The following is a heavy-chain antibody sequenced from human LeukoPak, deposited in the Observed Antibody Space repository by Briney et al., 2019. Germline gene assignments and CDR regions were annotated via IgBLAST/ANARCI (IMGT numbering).Heavy chain of an antibody. CDR3: TREDHSNYNY. D-gene: IGHD4-11*01. J-gene: IGHJ4*02. V-gene: IGHV3-9*01. Sequence: PGGCLRLSCAASGFTFDDYAMHWVRQAPGKGLEWVSGISWNSGSIGYADSVKGRFTISRDNAKNSLYLQMNSLRAEDTAVYYCTREDHSNYNYWGQGTLVTVSS. CDR2: ISWNSGSI. CDR1: GFTFDDYA.